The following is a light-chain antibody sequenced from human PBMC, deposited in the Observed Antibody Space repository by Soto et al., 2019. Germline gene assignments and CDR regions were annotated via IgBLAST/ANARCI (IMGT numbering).Light chain of an antibody. CDR3: AAWDDSLSGVV. CDR2: ENN. J-gene: IGLJ2*01. Sequence: QSVLTQSPSASGTPGQRVTISCSGSSSNIGSNSVYWYQHLPGTAPKLLMYENNQRPSGVPDRFSGSKSGTSASLAISGLRSEDEADYYCAAWDDSLSGVVFGGGTKLTAL. CDR1: SSNIGSNS. V-gene: IGLV1-47*01.